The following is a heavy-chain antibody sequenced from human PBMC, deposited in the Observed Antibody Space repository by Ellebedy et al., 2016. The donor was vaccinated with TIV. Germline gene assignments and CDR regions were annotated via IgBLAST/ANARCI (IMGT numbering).Heavy chain of an antibody. CDR3: ARLPGINWMTAFDI. D-gene: IGHD1-1*01. J-gene: IGHJ3*02. Sequence: GGSLRLXXKVSGYSFTTYWIGWVRQMPGKGLECMGIIFPDDSDTRYSPSFQGQVTISADKSINTAYLQWRSLKASDTAMYYCARLPGINWMTAFDIWGQGTMVTVSS. CDR2: IFPDDSDT. CDR1: GYSFTTYW. V-gene: IGHV5-51*01.